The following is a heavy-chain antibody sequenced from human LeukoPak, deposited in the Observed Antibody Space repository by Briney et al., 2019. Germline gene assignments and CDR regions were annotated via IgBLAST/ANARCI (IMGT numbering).Heavy chain of an antibody. J-gene: IGHJ3*02. Sequence: SETLSLTCAVYGGPFNDYYWNWLRQPPGKGLEWIGEINHSGSTNYHPSHKSRVTISLDTSQNHFSLKLTSVTAADTAVYYCARSGRDVGFAFDIWGQGTLVTISS. CDR2: INHSGST. CDR1: GGPFNDYY. CDR3: ARSGRDVGFAFDI. V-gene: IGHV4-34*01. D-gene: IGHD5-12*01.